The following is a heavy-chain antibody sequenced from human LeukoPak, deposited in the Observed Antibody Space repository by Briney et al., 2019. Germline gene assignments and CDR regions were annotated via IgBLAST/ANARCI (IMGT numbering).Heavy chain of an antibody. CDR1: GGTFNNSA. CDR2: IMPLFGTA. D-gene: IGHD4-17*01. J-gene: IGHJ5*02. V-gene: IGHV1-69*13. Sequence: ASVKVSCKTSGGTFNNSAISWVRQAPGQGLEWLGGIMPLFGTAGYAQKFQGRATITEDESTRTVSLQLTSLTSDDTAVYYCARDVHGDYGSGWFDPWGQGTLVSVSS. CDR3: ARDVHGDYGSGWFDP.